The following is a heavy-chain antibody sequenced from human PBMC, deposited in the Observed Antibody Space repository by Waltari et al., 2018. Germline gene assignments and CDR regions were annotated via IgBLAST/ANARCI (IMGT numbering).Heavy chain of an antibody. Sequence: QVQLVQSGAEVKKPGASVKVSCKASGYTFTSYYMHWVRQAPGQGLEWMGIINPSGGSTSYAQKFQGRVTMTRDTSTSTVYMEVSSLRSEDTAVYYCARASDPHLGPAATTFDYWGQGTLSTVSS. D-gene: IGHD2-2*01. CDR2: INPSGGST. CDR1: GYTFTSYY. J-gene: IGHJ4*02. V-gene: IGHV1-46*01. CDR3: ARASDPHLGPAATTFDY.